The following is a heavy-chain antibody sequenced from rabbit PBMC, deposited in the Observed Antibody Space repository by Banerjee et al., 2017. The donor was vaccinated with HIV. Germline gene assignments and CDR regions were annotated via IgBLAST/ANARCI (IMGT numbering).Heavy chain of an antibody. CDR2: IYAGWGGST. CDR3: ARDDYGDYDYFDF. V-gene: IGHV1S40*01. CDR1: GFSFSSSYY. D-gene: IGHD2-1*01. Sequence: QQLVESGGGLVKPGASLTLTCTASGFSFSSSYYMCWVRQAPGKGLEWIGCIYAGWGGSTYYASWAKGRFTISKTSSTTVTLQMTSLTAADTATYFCARDDYGDYDYFDFWGPGTLVTVS. J-gene: IGHJ4*01.